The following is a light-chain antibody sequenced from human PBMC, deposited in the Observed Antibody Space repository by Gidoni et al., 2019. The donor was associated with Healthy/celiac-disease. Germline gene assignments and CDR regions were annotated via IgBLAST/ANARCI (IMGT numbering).Light chain of an antibody. CDR3: QQFNSYPLT. Sequence: IQLTQSPSSLSASVGDRVTITCRASQGISSALAWYQQKPGNSPRLLIYDASSLETGVPSRFSGSGSGTYFTLTISSLQPEDFATYYCQQFNSYPLTFGGGTKVEIK. V-gene: IGKV1-13*02. CDR2: DAS. CDR1: QGISSA. J-gene: IGKJ4*01.